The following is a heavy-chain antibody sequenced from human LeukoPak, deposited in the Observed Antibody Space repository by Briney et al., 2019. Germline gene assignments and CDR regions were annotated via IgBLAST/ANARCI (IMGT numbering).Heavy chain of an antibody. D-gene: IGHD6-25*01. V-gene: IGHV3-74*01. CDR3: AKGALRYSSCYDY. Sequence: PGGSLRLSCAASGFTFSSYWMHWVRQAPGKGLVWVSRINSDGSSTSYADSVKGRFTISRDNAKNTLYLQMNSLRAEDTAMYYCAKGALRYSSCYDYWGQGTPVTVSS. J-gene: IGHJ4*02. CDR2: INSDGSST. CDR1: GFTFSSYW.